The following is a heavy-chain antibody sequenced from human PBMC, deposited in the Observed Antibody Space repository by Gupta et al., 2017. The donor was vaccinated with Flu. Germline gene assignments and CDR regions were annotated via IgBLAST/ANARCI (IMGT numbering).Heavy chain of an antibody. CDR1: GGSIISSNYY. J-gene: IGHJ4*02. V-gene: IGHV4-39*01. Sequence: GGSIISSNYYWSWIRQPPGKGLEYMGSVYYVGSTHYNLSLESRATISIEQSKNQFYLKLTSVTDEDTDVYYCARSGDHFDHWGQGTLVTVSS. CDR3: ARSGDHFDH. D-gene: IGHD4-17*01. CDR2: VYYVGST.